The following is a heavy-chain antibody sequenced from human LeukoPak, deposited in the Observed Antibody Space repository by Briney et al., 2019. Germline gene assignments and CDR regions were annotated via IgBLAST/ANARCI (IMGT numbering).Heavy chain of an antibody. D-gene: IGHD2-15*01. CDR2: INPNSGGT. V-gene: IGHV1-2*02. CDR3: ARVAAIQVDAFDI. CDR1: GYTFTGYY. J-gene: IGHJ3*02. Sequence: VASVKVSCKASGYTFTGYYIHWVRQAPGQGLEWMGWINPNSGGTNYAQKFQGRVTMTRDTSISTAYMELSRLRSGDTAVYYCARVAAIQVDAFDIWGQGTMVTVSS.